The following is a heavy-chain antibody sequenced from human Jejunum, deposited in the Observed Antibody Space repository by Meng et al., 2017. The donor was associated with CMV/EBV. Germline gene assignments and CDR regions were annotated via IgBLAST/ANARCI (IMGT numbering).Heavy chain of an antibody. V-gene: IGHV3-30-3*01. CDR1: GFSFSSYA. D-gene: IGHD6-19*01. CDR3: ARAGLYGSGLGY. Sequence: AASGFSFSSYAMHWVRQAPGKGLEWAALISHDGNNKYYADSVKGRFTISRDNAKNSLYLQMNSLRAEDTAVYYCARAGLYGSGLGYWGQGTLVTVSS. CDR2: ISHDGNNK. J-gene: IGHJ4*01.